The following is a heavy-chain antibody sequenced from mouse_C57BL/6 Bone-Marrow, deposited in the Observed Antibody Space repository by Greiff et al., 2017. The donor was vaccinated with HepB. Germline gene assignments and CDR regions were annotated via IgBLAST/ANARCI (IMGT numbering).Heavy chain of an antibody. CDR1: GYTFTSYW. Sequence: QVQLQQPGAELVMPGASVKLSCKASGYTFTSYWMHWVKQRPGQGLEWIGEIDPSDSYTNYNQKFKGKSTLTVDKSSSTAYMQLSSLTSEDSAVYYCARGRVQRDYYAMDYWGQGTSLTVSS. CDR2: IDPSDSYT. J-gene: IGHJ4*01. V-gene: IGHV1-69*01. CDR3: ARGRVQRDYYAMDY. D-gene: IGHD5-1*01.